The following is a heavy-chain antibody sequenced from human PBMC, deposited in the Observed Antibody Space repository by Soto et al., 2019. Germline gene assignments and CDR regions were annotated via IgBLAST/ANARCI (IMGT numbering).Heavy chain of an antibody. CDR2: RRDYKGTT. D-gene: IGHD6-6*01. CDR3: AGRGSSSSYYWFDY. Sequence: KVSCKACGYTFTSYVISSVRHAPGRGIGWRGWRRDYKGTTSTGQKMQGRVTMTKDTCRSRAYMELRSLRSEDTAVYYRAGRGSSSSYYWFDYWGKGSLVTVSS. CDR1: GYTFTSYV. V-gene: IGHV1-18*01. J-gene: IGHJ5*01.